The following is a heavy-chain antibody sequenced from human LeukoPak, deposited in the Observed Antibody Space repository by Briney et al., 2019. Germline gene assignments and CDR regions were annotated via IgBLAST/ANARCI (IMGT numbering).Heavy chain of an antibody. J-gene: IGHJ6*03. CDR1: GFTFSSYA. D-gene: IGHD1-26*01. Sequence: PGGSLRLSCAASGFTFSSYAMSWVRQAPGKGLEWVSAISGSGGSTYYADSVKGRFTISRDNSKNTLYLQMNSLRAEDTAVYYCAKGNSGWELLYYYYYYMDVWGKGTTVTVSS. V-gene: IGHV3-23*01. CDR3: AKGNSGWELLYYYYYYMDV. CDR2: ISGSGGST.